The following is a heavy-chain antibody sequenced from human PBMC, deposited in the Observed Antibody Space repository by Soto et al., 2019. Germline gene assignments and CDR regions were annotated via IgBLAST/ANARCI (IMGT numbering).Heavy chain of an antibody. J-gene: IGHJ6*03. D-gene: IGHD3-10*01. CDR1: GGSISSYY. V-gene: IGHV4-59*01. Sequence: QVQLQESGPGLVKPSETLSLTCTVSGGSISSYYWSWIRQPPGKGLEWIGYIYYSGSTSYNPSLKSRVTISVDTSKHQFSLKLSSVTAADTAVYYCARAAEYYYGSGSHYYMDVWGKGTTVTVSS. CDR3: ARAAEYYYGSGSHYYMDV. CDR2: IYYSGST.